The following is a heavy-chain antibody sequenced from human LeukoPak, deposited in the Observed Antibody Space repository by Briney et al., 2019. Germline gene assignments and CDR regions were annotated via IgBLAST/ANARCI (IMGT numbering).Heavy chain of an antibody. CDR1: GFTFSSYS. CDR2: ISSSSSYI. CDR3: ATSSDYGDYRTVDY. V-gene: IGHV3-21*01. D-gene: IGHD4-17*01. J-gene: IGHJ4*02. Sequence: GGSLRLSCAASGFTFSSYSMNWVRQAPGKGLEWVSSISSSSSYIYYADSVKGRLTISRDNAKNSLYLQMNSLRAEDTAVYYCATSSDYGDYRTVDYWGQGTLVTVSS.